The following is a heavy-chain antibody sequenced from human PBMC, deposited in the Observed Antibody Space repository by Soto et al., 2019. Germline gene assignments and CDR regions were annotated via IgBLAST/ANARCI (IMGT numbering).Heavy chain of an antibody. D-gene: IGHD3-16*01. CDR1: GDSVARDSAA. Sequence: PSQTLSLTCDISGDSVARDSAALHWMMQSPSRGLEWLGRTYYRSRWENDYALSVKSRISISPDTSKNQFSLHLYSVTPEDTAVYYCAGVVWFRGLDVWGQGTPVTVSS. V-gene: IGHV6-1*01. J-gene: IGHJ6*02. CDR3: AGVVWFRGLDV. CDR2: TYYRSRWEN.